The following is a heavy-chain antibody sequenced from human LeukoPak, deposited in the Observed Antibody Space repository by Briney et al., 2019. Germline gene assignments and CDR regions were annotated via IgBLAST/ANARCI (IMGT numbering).Heavy chain of an antibody. J-gene: IGHJ4*02. CDR2: ISGSGGST. Sequence: GGSLRLSCAASGFTFSSYAMRWVSQAPGKGLEWVSAISGSGGSTYYADSVKCRFTISRDNSKNTLYLQMNSLRAEDTGVYYCAKDRTRQDYWGQGTLVTVSS. CDR3: AKDRTRQDY. CDR1: GFTFSSYA. D-gene: IGHD3-3*01. V-gene: IGHV3-23*01.